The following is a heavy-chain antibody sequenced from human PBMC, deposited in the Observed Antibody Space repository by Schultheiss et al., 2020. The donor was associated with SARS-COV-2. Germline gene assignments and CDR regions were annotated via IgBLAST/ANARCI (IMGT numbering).Heavy chain of an antibody. CDR1: GGSISSYY. CDR3: ARGGYGVVVVPAAMLGDYYYYYYMDV. D-gene: IGHD2-2*01. V-gene: IGHV4-4*07. J-gene: IGHJ6*03. Sequence: SETLSLTCTVSGGSISSYYWSWIRQPAGKGLEWIGRIYTSGSTNYNPSLKSRVTISVDTSKNQFSLKLSSVTAADTAVYYCARGGYGVVVVPAAMLGDYYYYYYMDVWGKGTTVTVSS. CDR2: IYTSGST.